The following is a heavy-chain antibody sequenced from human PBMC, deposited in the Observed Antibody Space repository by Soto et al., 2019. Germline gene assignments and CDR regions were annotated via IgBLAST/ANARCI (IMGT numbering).Heavy chain of an antibody. V-gene: IGHV4-30-4*01. J-gene: IGHJ4*02. Sequence: KTSETLSLTCTVSGGSISSGDYYWSWIRQPPGKGLEWIGYIYYSGSTYYNPSLKSRVTISVDTSKNQFSLKLSSVTAADTAVYYCARDSGALLLPFWGQGTLVTVSS. CDR2: IYYSGST. D-gene: IGHD2-15*01. CDR3: ARDSGALLLPF. CDR1: GGSISSGDYY.